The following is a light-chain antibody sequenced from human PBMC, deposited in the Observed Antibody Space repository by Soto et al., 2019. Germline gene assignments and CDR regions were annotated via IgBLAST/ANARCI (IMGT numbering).Light chain of an antibody. CDR3: QQRTRWPMT. CDR2: DGS. CDR1: QNLHSF. V-gene: IGKV3-11*01. Sequence: EIVLTQSPATLSVSPGERVTLSCRASQNLHSFLNWYQQRPGQAPRPFIYDGSKRAAGVPDRISGDGSGTDYTLTISSLEPEDFAVYYCQQRTRWPMTFGQGTRLEI. J-gene: IGKJ5*01.